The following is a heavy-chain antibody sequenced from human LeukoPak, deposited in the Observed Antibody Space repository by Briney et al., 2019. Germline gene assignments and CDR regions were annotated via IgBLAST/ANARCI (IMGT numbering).Heavy chain of an antibody. V-gene: IGHV3-33*01. CDR1: GFTFSSYG. Sequence: GGSLRLSCAASGFTFSSYGMHWVRQAPGKGLEWVAIIWYDGSNKYYVDSVKGRFTISRDNSKSTLFLQMNSLRAEDTAVYYCARDIGNSGSPLDCWGQGTLVTVSP. D-gene: IGHD3-10*01. CDR3: ARDIGNSGSPLDC. J-gene: IGHJ4*02. CDR2: IWYDGSNK.